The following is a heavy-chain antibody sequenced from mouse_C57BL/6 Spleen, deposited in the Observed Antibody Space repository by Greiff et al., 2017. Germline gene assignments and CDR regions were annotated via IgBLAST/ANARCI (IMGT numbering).Heavy chain of an antibody. CDR3: ASPICYGSSYGFAY. Sequence: EVKLVESGAELVKPGASVKLSCTASGFNIKDYYMHWVKQRTEPGLEWIGRIDPEDGETKYAPKFQGKATITADTSSNTAYLQLSSLTSEDTAVYYCASPICYGSSYGFAYWGQGTLVTVSA. J-gene: IGHJ3*01. CDR1: GFNIKDYY. D-gene: IGHD1-1*01. CDR2: IDPEDGET. V-gene: IGHV14-2*01.